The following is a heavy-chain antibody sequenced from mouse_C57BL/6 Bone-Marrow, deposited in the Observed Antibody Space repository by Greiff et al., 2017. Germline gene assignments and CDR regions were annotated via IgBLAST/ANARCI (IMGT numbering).Heavy chain of an antibody. V-gene: IGHV1-81*01. J-gene: IGHJ1*03. CDR1: GYTFTSYG. D-gene: IGHD1-1*01. CDR2: IYPRGGNT. Sequence: QVQLQQSGAELARPGASVKLSCKASGYTFTSYGISWVKQRTGQGLEWIGEIYPRGGNTYYNEKFKGKATLTVDKSSSTAYMELRSLTSEDSAVYFCERGNCGSSLNWYFDVWGTGTTVTVSS. CDR3: ERGNCGSSLNWYFDV.